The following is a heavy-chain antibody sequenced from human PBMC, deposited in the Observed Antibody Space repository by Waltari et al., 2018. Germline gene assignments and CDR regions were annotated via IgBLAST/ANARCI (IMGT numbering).Heavy chain of an antibody. CDR3: AREAGGYCSSTSCYGDYYMDV. D-gene: IGHD2-2*01. CDR1: GGSISSGSYY. CDR2: IYTSGST. Sequence: QVQLQESGPGLVKPSQTLSLTCTVSGGSISSGSYYWRWIRQPAGKGLEWLGRIYTSGSTNYNPSLKSRVTISVDTSKNQFSLKLSSVTAADTAVYYCAREAGGYCSSTSCYGDYYMDVWGKGTTVTVSS. J-gene: IGHJ6*03. V-gene: IGHV4-61*02.